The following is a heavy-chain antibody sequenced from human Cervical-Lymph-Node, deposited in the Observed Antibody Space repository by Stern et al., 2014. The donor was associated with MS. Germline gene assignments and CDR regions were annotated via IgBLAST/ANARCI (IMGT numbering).Heavy chain of an antibody. CDR1: GYKFSNYW. CDR3: AREGVFCRDRGETCHYFGMDV. D-gene: IGHD3-10*01. V-gene: IGHV5-51*01. J-gene: IGHJ6*02. Sequence: EVQLVQSGAEVKEPGESLRISCKGSGYKFSNYWIAWVRQMPGRGLEWMGIIYPHDYTARYSPSFQGQVTFSVDVSMPTAYLQWTSLKASDTAMYFCAREGVFCRDRGETCHYFGMDVWGQGTAVIVSS. CDR2: IYPHDYTA.